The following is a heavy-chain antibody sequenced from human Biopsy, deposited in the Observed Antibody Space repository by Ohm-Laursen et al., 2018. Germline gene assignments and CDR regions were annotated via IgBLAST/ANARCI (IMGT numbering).Heavy chain of an antibody. CDR2: IYYSGST. V-gene: IGHV4-59*01. Sequence: SETLSLTCSVSGGSISSSYWSWIRQPPGKGLGWIGGIYYSGSTNYNPSLKSRVTISVDTSKNQFSMKLSSVTAADTAVYYCTRDSGQWRVEDFYYYGMDVWGQGTTVTVSS. J-gene: IGHJ6*02. CDR3: TRDSGQWRVEDFYYYGMDV. D-gene: IGHD6-19*01. CDR1: GGSISSSY.